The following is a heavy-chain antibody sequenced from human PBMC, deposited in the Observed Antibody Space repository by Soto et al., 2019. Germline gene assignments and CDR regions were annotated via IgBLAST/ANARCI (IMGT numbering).Heavy chain of an antibody. V-gene: IGHV3-23*01. CDR3: AKDRDYYDSSGYYPTGP. D-gene: IGHD3-22*01. J-gene: IGHJ5*02. CDR2: ISGSGGST. CDR1: GFTFSSYA. Sequence: PGGSLRLSCAASGFTFSSYAMSWVRQAPGKGLEWVSAISGSGGSTYYADSVKGRFTISRDNSKNTLYLQMNSLRAEDTAVYYCAKDRDYYDSSGYYPTGPWGQGTLVTVSS.